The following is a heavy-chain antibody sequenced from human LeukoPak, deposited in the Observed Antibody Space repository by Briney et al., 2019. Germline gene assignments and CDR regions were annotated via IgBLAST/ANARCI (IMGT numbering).Heavy chain of an antibody. CDR2: IWYDGSNK. Sequence: HPGGSLRLSCAASGFTFSNYGMHWVRQAPGKGLEWVAVIWYDGSNKYYADSVKGRFTISRDNSKNTLYLQMNSLRAEDTAVYYCARGDYYDSSGHSQYFQHWGQGTLVTVSS. V-gene: IGHV3-33*01. CDR3: ARGDYYDSSGHSQYFQH. CDR1: GFTFSNYG. D-gene: IGHD3-22*01. J-gene: IGHJ1*01.